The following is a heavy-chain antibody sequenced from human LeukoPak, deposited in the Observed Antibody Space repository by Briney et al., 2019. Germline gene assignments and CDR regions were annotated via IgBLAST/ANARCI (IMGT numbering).Heavy chain of an antibody. CDR2: IWYDGSNK. J-gene: IGHJ6*03. D-gene: IGHD2-2*01. Sequence: GRSLRLSCAASGFTFSSYGMHWVRQAPGKGLEWVAVIWYDGSNKYYADSVKGRFTISRDNSKNTLYLQMNSLRAEDTAVYYCAKDPHPVPAAMGGGYMDVWGKGTTVTVSS. CDR1: GFTFSSYG. V-gene: IGHV3-33*06. CDR3: AKDPHPVPAAMGGGYMDV.